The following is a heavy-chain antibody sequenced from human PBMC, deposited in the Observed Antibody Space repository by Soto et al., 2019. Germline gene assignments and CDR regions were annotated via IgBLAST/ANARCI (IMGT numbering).Heavy chain of an antibody. J-gene: IGHJ4*02. CDR3: ASRDPGTSVDY. D-gene: IGHD1-7*01. CDR2: IYRTGST. CDR1: GGSFTSNNW. V-gene: IGHV4-4*02. Sequence: SETLSLTCAVSGGSFTSNNWWTWVRQPPGQGLEWIGEIYRTGSTNYNPSLKSRVTISLDKSENQFSLKVTSLTAADTAVYYCASRDPGTSVDYWGQGTLVTGSS.